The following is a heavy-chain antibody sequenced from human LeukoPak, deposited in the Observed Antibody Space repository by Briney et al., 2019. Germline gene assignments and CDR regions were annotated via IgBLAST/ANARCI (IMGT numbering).Heavy chain of an antibody. D-gene: IGHD3-3*01. CDR3: ARGVRFLEWLLYEGIDY. CDR2: ISSSSSYI. J-gene: IGHJ4*02. Sequence: GGSLRLSCAASGFTFSSYSMNWVRQAPGKGLEWVSSISSSSSYIYYADSVKGRFTISRDNAKNSLYLQMNSLRAEDTAVYYCARGVRFLEWLLYEGIDYWGQGTLVTVSS. V-gene: IGHV3-21*01. CDR1: GFTFSSYS.